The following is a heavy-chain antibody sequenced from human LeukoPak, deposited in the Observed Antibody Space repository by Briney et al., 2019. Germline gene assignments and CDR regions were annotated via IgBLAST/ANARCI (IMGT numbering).Heavy chain of an antibody. D-gene: IGHD3-22*01. CDR1: GGSISSSSYY. CDR2: IYYSGST. V-gene: IGHV4-39*01. Sequence: SETLSLTCTVSGGSISSSSYYWGWIRQPPRKGLEWIGSIYYSGSTYYNPSLKSRVTISVDTSKNQFSLKLSSVTAADTAVYYCASLGYYYDSSGYYPPGYWGQGTLVTVSS. CDR3: ASLGYYYDSSGYYPPGY. J-gene: IGHJ4*02.